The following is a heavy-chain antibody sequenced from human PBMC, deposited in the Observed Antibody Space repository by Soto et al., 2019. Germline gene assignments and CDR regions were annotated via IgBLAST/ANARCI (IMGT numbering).Heavy chain of an antibody. CDR3: AKHWGTGYYYYMDV. V-gene: IGHV3-23*01. D-gene: IGHD1-1*01. CDR1: GFTFSSYA. J-gene: IGHJ6*03. CDR2: ISGSGGST. Sequence: GGSLRLSCAASGFTFSSYAMSWVRQAPGKGLEWVSAISGSGGSTYYADSVKGRFTISRDNSKNTLYLQMNSLRAEDTTVYYCAKHWGTGYYYYMDVWGKGTTVTVSS.